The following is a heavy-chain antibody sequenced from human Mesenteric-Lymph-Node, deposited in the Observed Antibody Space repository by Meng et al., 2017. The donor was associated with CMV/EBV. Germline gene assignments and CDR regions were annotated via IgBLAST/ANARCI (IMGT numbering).Heavy chain of an antibody. V-gene: IGHV3-23*01. CDR3: AKDYYDSGGYYDF. Sequence: GGSLRLSCAASGFTYSTYAMSWVRQAPGQGLEWVSAISGSGGTTYYADSVKGRFTISRDNSKNTLFLQMNSLRAEDTAVYYCAKDYYDSGGYYDFWGQGTLVTVSS. D-gene: IGHD3-22*01. J-gene: IGHJ4*02. CDR1: GFTYSTYA. CDR2: ISGSGGTT.